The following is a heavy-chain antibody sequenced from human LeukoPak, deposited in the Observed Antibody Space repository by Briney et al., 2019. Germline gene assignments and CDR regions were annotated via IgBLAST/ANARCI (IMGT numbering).Heavy chain of an antibody. J-gene: IGHJ4*02. D-gene: IGHD6-6*01. V-gene: IGHV4-39*01. CDR1: GGSISSSSYY. CDR2: IYYSGST. Sequence: TSETLSLTCTVSGGSISSSSYYWGWIRQPPGKGLEWIGSIYYSGSTYYNPSLKSRVTISVDTSKNQFSLKLSSVTAADTAVYYCARQVVPGYFDYWGQGTLVTVSS. CDR3: ARQVVPGYFDY.